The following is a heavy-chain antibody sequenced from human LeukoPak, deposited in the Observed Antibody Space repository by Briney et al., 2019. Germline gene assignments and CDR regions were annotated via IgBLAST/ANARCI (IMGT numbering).Heavy chain of an antibody. CDR3: ARSYSSGFSDY. J-gene: IGHJ4*02. D-gene: IGHD6-25*01. V-gene: IGHV4-59*01. Sequence: PSETLSLTCIVSGGSISSYYWSWIRQPPRKGLEWIGYIYYSGSTNYNPSLKSRVTISVDTSKNQFSLKLISVTSADTAVYYCARSYSSGFSDYWGQGTLVTVSS. CDR1: GGSISSYY. CDR2: IYYSGST.